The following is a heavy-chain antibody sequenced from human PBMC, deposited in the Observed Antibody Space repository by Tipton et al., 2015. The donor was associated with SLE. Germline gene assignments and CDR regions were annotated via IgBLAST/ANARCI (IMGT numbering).Heavy chain of an antibody. CDR2: IYYSGST. CDR1: GGSISTYY. D-gene: IGHD5-12*01. Sequence: TLSLTCSVSGGSISTYYWTWIRQSPGKGLEWIGYIYYSGSTNYNPSLKSRVTISVDTSKNQFSLKLSSVTAADTAVYYCARRGGGYDYLYYYYGMDVWGQGTTVTVSS. J-gene: IGHJ6*02. V-gene: IGHV4-59*01. CDR3: ARRGGGYDYLYYYYGMDV.